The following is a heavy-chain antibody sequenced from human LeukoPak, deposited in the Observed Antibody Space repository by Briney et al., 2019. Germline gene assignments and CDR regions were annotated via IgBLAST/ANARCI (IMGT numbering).Heavy chain of an antibody. CDR1: GGSISSSSYY. Sequence: SETLSLTCTVSGGSISSSSYYWGWIRQPPGKGLEWIGSIYHSGSTYYNPSLKSRVTISVDTSKNQFSLKLSSVTAADTAVYYCARELKNYFDYWGQGTLVTVSS. J-gene: IGHJ4*02. CDR3: ARELKNYFDY. V-gene: IGHV4-39*07. CDR2: IYHSGST.